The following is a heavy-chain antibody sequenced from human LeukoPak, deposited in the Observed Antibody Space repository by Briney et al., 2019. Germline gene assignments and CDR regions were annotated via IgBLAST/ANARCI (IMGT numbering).Heavy chain of an antibody. J-gene: IGHJ4*02. D-gene: IGHD3-22*01. CDR1: GFTVSSND. CDR2: IYSGGRT. V-gene: IGHV3-53*01. CDR3: AIYYSSGYYNY. Sequence: GGSLRLPCAASGFTVSSNDMSWVRQAPGKGLEWVSVIYSGGRTFYADSVKGRFTISRDNSKNTLYLQMNSLRAEDTAVYYCAIYYSSGYYNYWGQGTLVTVSS.